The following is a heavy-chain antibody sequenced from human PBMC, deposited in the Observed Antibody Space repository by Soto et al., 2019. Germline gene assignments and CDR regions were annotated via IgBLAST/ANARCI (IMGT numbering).Heavy chain of an antibody. CDR1: GGSFSGYY. D-gene: IGHD2-2*01. CDR3: ATGGDCSSTCCYDWFDP. Sequence: QVQLQQWGAGLLKPSETLSLTCAVYGGSFSGYYWSWIRQPPGKGLEWIGEIDHSGSTNYNPSLKSRVTISVDTSKNQFSLKLSSVTAADTAVYYCATGGDCSSTCCYDWFDPWGQGTLVTVSS. J-gene: IGHJ5*02. V-gene: IGHV4-34*01. CDR2: IDHSGST.